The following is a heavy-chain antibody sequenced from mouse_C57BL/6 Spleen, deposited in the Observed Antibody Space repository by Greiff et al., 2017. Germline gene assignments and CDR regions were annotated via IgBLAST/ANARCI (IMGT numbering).Heavy chain of an antibody. Sequence: EVKVVESGGDLVKPGGSLKLSCAASGFTFSSYGMSWVRQTPDKRLEWVATISSGGSYTYYPDSVKGRFTISRDNAKNTLYLQMSSLKSEDTAMYYCARRGTTVVATPMDYWGQGTSVTVSS. CDR3: ARRGTTVVATPMDY. J-gene: IGHJ4*01. D-gene: IGHD1-1*01. CDR2: ISSGGSYT. V-gene: IGHV5-6*02. CDR1: GFTFSSYG.